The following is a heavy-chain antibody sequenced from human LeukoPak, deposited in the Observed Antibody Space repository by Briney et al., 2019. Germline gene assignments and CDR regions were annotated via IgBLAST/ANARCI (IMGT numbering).Heavy chain of an antibody. V-gene: IGHV3-43*01. CDR3: AKDMGGYCSSTSCYGHYYYGMDV. J-gene: IGHJ6*02. CDR1: GFTFEDFS. Sequence: GGSLRLSCAASGFTFEDFSMHWVRQVPGKGLEWISLIDWDGGITYYAESVKGRFTVSRDNSKNSLYLQMNSLRAEDTALYYCAKDMGGYCSSTSCYGHYYYGMDVWGQGTTVTVSS. CDR2: IDWDGGIT. D-gene: IGHD2-2*01.